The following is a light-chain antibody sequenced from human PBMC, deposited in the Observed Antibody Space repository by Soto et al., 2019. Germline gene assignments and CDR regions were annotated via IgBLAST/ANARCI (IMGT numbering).Light chain of an antibody. J-gene: IGKJ4*01. Sequence: DIVMTQSPDSLAVSLGERATINFKSIQMVLYSSNNKNYLAWYQQHPGRAPKLIIYEVSHRFSGLSYRFSGSKSGNTASLTISGLQAEDEGDYYCTSFAPGRIYVFGSGTKV. CDR1: QMVLYSSNNKNY. CDR2: EVS. V-gene: IGKV4-1*01. CDR3: TSFAPGRIYV.